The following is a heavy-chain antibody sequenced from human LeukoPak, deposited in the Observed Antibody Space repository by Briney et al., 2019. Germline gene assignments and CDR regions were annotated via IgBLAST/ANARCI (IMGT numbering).Heavy chain of an antibody. Sequence: SETLSLTCTVSGGSISSSSYYWGWIRQPPGKGLEWIGSIYYSGSTYHNPSLKSRVTIPVDTSKNQFSLKLSSVTAADTAVYYCARFPAAAGTGREDWGQGTLVTVSS. CDR1: GGSISSSSYY. D-gene: IGHD6-13*01. J-gene: IGHJ4*02. CDR2: IYYSGST. V-gene: IGHV4-39*07. CDR3: ARFPAAAGTGRED.